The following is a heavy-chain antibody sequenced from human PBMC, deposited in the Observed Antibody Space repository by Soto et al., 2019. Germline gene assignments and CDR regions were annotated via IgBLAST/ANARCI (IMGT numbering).Heavy chain of an antibody. CDR1: GGSISSSSYY. CDR2: IYYSGST. V-gene: IGHV4-39*01. J-gene: IGHJ4*02. D-gene: IGHD3-10*01. Sequence: SETLSLTCTVSGGSISSSSYYWGWIRQPPGKGLEWIGSIYYSGSTYYNPSLKSRVTISVDTSKNQFSLKLSSVTAADTAVYYCAKRPPYSYGSGSYLFDYWGQGTLVTVSS. CDR3: AKRPPYSYGSGSYLFDY.